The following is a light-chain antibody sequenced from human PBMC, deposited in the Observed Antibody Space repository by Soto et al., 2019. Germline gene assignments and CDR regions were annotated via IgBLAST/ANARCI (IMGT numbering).Light chain of an antibody. CDR1: QSISSF. J-gene: IGKJ5*01. CDR3: QQSFSAPT. Sequence: DIQMTQSPSSLSASVGDRVTITCRASQSISSFLNWYQQQSGKAPKFLVYAASSLQSGVPLRFSGSGSGTHFTLTISSLQPEDSGTYYCQQSFSAPTCGQGTRLEIK. CDR2: AAS. V-gene: IGKV1-39*01.